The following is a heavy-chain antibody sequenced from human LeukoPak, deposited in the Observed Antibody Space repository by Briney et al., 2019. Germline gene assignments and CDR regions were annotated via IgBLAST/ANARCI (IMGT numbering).Heavy chain of an antibody. Sequence: GRSLRLSCAASGFTFDDYAMHWVRQAPGKGLEWVSGIRWNSGSIGYADSVKGRFTISRDNAKNSLYLQMNSLRAEDTALYYCAKVDYCGGDCLFFDYWGQGTLVTVSS. CDR1: GFTFDDYA. D-gene: IGHD2-21*02. CDR2: IRWNSGSI. CDR3: AKVDYCGGDCLFFDY. J-gene: IGHJ4*02. V-gene: IGHV3-9*01.